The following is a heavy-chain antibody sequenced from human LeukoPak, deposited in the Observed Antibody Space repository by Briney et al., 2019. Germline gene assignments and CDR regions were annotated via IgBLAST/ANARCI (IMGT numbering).Heavy chain of an antibody. V-gene: IGHV3-74*01. CDR3: ETVLVRGADFDY. CDR1: GFTFSSYW. Sequence: PGGSLRLSCAASGFTFSSYWMHWVRQAPGKGLVWVSRINSDGSSTSYADSVKGRFTISRDNAKHTLYLQMTEDTAVYSRETVLVRGADFDYWGQGTLVTVSS. CDR2: INSDGSST. J-gene: IGHJ4*02. D-gene: IGHD3-10*01.